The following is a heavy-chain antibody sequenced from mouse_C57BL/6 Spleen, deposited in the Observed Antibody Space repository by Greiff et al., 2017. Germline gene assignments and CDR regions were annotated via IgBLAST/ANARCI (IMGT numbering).Heavy chain of an antibody. D-gene: IGHD1-1*01. CDR3: ARHGGSSYDG. CDR1: GFTFSSYG. V-gene: IGHV5-6*01. J-gene: IGHJ3*02. Sequence: EVQGVESGGDLVKPGGSLKLSCAASGFTFSSYGMSWVRQTPDKRLEWVATISSGGSYSYYPDSVKGRFTISRDNAKNTLYLQMCSLKSEDTAMYYCARHGGSSYDGWGQGTLVTVSA. CDR2: ISSGGSYS.